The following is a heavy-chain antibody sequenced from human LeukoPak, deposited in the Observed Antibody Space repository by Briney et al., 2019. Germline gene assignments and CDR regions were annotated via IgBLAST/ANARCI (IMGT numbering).Heavy chain of an antibody. CDR2: TYYRSKWYN. D-gene: IGHD6-13*01. J-gene: IGHJ4*02. V-gene: IGHV6-1*01. CDR3: AREAAGTYYFDY. CDR1: GDSVCSNNAA. Sequence: SQTLSLTCAISGDSVCSNNAACNWIRQSPSRGLEWLGRTYYRSKWYNDYAVSVKSRISINPDTSKNQFSLQLNSVTPEDTAVYYCAREAAGTYYFDYWGQGTLVTVSS.